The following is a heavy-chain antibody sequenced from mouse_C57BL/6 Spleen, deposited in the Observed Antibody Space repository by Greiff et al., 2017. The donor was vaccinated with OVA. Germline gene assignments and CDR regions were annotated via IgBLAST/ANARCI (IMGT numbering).Heavy chain of an antibody. D-gene: IGHD1-1*01. V-gene: IGHV5-6*01. CDR2: ISSGGSYT. J-gene: IGHJ2*01. CDR1: GFTFSSYG. CDR3: ARLPRYYGSGSFDY. Sequence: EVHLVESGGELVEPGGSLKLSCAASGFTFSSYGMSWVRQTPDKRLEWVATISSGGSYTYYTDSVKGRFTISRDNAKNTLYMQMSSLKSEDTAMYYCARLPRYYGSGSFDYWGQGTTLTVSS.